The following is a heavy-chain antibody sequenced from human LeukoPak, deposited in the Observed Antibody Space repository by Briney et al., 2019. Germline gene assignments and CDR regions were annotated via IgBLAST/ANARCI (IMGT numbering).Heavy chain of an antibody. Sequence: PGGSLRLSCAASGFTFSSYWMHWVRHAPGKGLVWVSRINSDGSSTSYADSVKGRFTISRDNAKNTLYLQMNSLRAEDTAVYYCARTSLGGYSGYGPRGLWFDPWGRGTLVTVSS. CDR2: INSDGSST. J-gene: IGHJ5*02. D-gene: IGHD5-12*01. CDR1: GFTFSSYW. V-gene: IGHV3-74*01. CDR3: ARTSLGGYSGYGPRGLWFDP.